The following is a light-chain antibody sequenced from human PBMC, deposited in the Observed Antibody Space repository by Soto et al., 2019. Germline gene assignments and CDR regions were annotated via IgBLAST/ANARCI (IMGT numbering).Light chain of an antibody. V-gene: IGKV1-39*01. CDR3: QQSHSIPWT. Sequence: DIQITQSPSSLSASVGDRVTITCRASQSISSYLNWYQQKPGKAPKLLIYAASNLQSGVPSTFSGSGSGTDFTLTISSLQPEDFATYYCQQSHSIPWTFGQGTKVDIK. J-gene: IGKJ1*01. CDR1: QSISSY. CDR2: AAS.